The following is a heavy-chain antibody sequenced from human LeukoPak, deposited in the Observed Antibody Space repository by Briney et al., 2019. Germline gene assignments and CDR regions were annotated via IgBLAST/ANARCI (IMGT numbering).Heavy chain of an antibody. CDR3: ARDQSPDYGDYEPLGY. D-gene: IGHD4-17*01. CDR2: ISYDGSNK. CDR1: GFTFSSYA. V-gene: IGHV3-30-3*01. Sequence: GRSLRLSCAASGFTFSSYAMHWVRQAPGKGLEWVAVISYDGSNKYYADSVKGRFTISRDNPKNTLYLQMNSLRAEDTAVYYCARDQSPDYGDYEPLGYWGQGTLVTVSS. J-gene: IGHJ4*02.